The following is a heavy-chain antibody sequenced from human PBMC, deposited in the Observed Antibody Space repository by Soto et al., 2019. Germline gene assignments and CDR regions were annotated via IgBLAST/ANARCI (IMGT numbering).Heavy chain of an antibody. J-gene: IGHJ4*02. CDR3: ARDHGGTAFDY. Sequence: GGSLRLSCAASGFTFSSYGMHWVRQAPGKGLEWVAVIWYDGSNKYYAGSVKGRFTISRDNSKNTLYLQMNSLRAEDTAVYYCARDHGGTAFDYWGQGTLVTVSS. D-gene: IGHD1-1*01. CDR2: IWYDGSNK. V-gene: IGHV3-33*01. CDR1: GFTFSSYG.